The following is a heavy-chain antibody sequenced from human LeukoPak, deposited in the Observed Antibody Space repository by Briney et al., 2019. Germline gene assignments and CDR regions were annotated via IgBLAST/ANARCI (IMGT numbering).Heavy chain of an antibody. J-gene: IGHJ4*02. V-gene: IGHV3-74*01. Sequence: GGSLRLSCAASRLILSSYWMHWVRQAPGKGLVWVSHINVDGSSTSYADSVKGRFTISRDDSKNTLYLQMNRLRAEDTALYYCAKAATFYYGSDLWGRGILVAVSS. D-gene: IGHD3-10*01. CDR3: AKAATFYYGSDL. CDR2: INVDGSST. CDR1: RLILSSYW.